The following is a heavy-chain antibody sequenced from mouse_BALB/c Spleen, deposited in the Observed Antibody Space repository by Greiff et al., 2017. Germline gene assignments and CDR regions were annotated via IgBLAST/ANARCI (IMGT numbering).Heavy chain of an antibody. V-gene: IGHV3-2*02. CDR2: IRYSGST. D-gene: IGHD4-1*01. J-gene: IGHJ2*01. CDR1: GYSITSDYA. Sequence: VQLKQSGPGLVKPSQSLSLTCTVTGYSITSDYAWNWIRQFPGNKLEWMGYIRYSGSTSYNPSLKGRISITRDTSKNQFFLQLNSVTTEDTATYYCARGTGFDYWGQGTTLTVSS. CDR3: ARGTGFDY.